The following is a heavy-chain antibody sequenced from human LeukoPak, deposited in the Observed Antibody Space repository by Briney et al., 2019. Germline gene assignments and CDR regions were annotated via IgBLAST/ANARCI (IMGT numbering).Heavy chain of an antibody. Sequence: ASVKLSCKASGYTFTSYDINWVRQAPGQGLEWMGWINPNSGGTNYAQKFQGRVTMTRDTSISTAYMEMSRLRSDDTAVYYCARGRGGGDYWGQGTLVTVSS. CDR3: ARGRGGGDY. J-gene: IGHJ4*02. D-gene: IGHD3-10*01. CDR2: INPNSGGT. CDR1: GYTFTSYD. V-gene: IGHV1-2*02.